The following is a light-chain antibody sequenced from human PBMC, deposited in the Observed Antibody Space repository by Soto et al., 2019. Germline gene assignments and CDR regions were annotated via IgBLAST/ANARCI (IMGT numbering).Light chain of an antibody. V-gene: IGLV1-40*01. Sequence: QSVLTQPPSVSGAPGQRVTISCTGSSSNIGAGYDVHWYQQLPGTAPKLLIYGNSNRPSGVPDRFSGSKSGTSASLAITGLKAEDEADYYCQSYDSSLSGAYVFGTGKKVTVL. J-gene: IGLJ1*01. CDR3: QSYDSSLSGAYV. CDR1: SSNIGAGYD. CDR2: GNS.